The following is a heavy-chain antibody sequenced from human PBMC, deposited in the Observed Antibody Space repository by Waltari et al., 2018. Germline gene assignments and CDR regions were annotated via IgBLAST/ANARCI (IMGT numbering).Heavy chain of an antibody. CDR2: IYYSGST. Sequence: QLQLQESGPGLVKPSETLSLTCTVSGGSISSSSYYWGWLRQPPGKGLEWIGSIYYSGSTYYNPPLKSRVTISVDTSKNQFSLKLSSVTAADTAVYYCARHSSGWSNYYYYYMDVWGKGTTVTVSS. V-gene: IGHV4-39*07. CDR3: ARHSSGWSNYYYYYMDV. D-gene: IGHD6-19*01. CDR1: GGSISSSSYY. J-gene: IGHJ6*03.